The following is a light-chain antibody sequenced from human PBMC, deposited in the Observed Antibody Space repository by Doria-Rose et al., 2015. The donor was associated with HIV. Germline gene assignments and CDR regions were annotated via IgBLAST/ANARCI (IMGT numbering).Light chain of an antibody. V-gene: IGKV1-27*01. J-gene: IGKJ1*01. CDR2: TAS. Sequence: MTQSPSSLSASVGDRVTITCRASQGISTYLAWWQQKPGKVPKLLIYTASTLQSGVPSRFSGSGSGADFTLTISSLQPEDVATYYCQKCDSAPRTFGQGTKVEIK. CDR1: QGISTY. CDR3: QKCDSAPRT.